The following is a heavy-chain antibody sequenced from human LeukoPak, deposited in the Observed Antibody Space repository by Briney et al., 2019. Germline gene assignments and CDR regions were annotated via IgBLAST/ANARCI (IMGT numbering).Heavy chain of an antibody. J-gene: IGHJ3*02. Sequence: ASVKVSCKVSGYTFTDYYMHWVQQAPGKGLEWMGLVDPEDGETIYAEKFQGRVTITADTSTDTAYMELSSLRSEDTGVYYCATAAYNAFDIWGQGTMVTVSS. CDR1: GYTFTDYY. D-gene: IGHD2-2*01. V-gene: IGHV1-69-2*01. CDR2: VDPEDGET. CDR3: ATAAYNAFDI.